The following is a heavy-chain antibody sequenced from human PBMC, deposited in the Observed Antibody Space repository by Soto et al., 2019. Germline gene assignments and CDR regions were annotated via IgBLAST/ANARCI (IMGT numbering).Heavy chain of an antibody. V-gene: IGHV1-69*01. CDR1: GGTFSRHA. CDR3: ARGWGYDSNDYYYAY. D-gene: IGHD3-22*01. J-gene: IGHJ4*02. Sequence: QVQLVQSGAEVRKPGSSVKVSCKASGGTFSRHAISWVRQAPGQGLEWMVGIIPIFGTANHAQKFQGRVTIIADESTRTVYMELSSLRSEGTARYYCARGWGYDSNDYYYAYWGQGTLVIVSS. CDR2: IIPIFGTA.